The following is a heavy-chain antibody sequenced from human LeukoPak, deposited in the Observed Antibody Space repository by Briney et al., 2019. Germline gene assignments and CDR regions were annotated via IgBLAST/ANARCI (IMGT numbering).Heavy chain of an antibody. V-gene: IGHV1-69*06. CDR1: GGTFSSYA. CDR3: AGGQLAAATFDP. D-gene: IGHD6-13*01. Sequence: SVKVSCKASGGTFSSYAISWVRQAPGQGLEWMGGIIPIFGTGNYAQKFQGRVTITAHKSTSTAYMQLSSLRSEDTAVYYFAGGQLAAATFDPWGQGTLLTVSS. CDR2: IIPIFGTG. J-gene: IGHJ5*02.